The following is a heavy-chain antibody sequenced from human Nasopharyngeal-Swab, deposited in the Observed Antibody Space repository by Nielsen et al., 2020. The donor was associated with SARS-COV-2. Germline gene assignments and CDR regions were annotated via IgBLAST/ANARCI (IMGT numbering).Heavy chain of an antibody. V-gene: IGHV1-69*13. Sequence: VKVSCKASGGTFSSYAISWVRQAPGQGLEWMGGIIPIFGTANYAQKFQGRVTITADESTSTAYMELSSLRSEDTAVYYCARSPSDYYYDSSGYYEYRGMDVWGQGTTVTVSS. CDR2: IIPIFGTA. CDR1: GGTFSSYA. D-gene: IGHD3-22*01. J-gene: IGHJ6*02. CDR3: ARSPSDYYYDSSGYYEYRGMDV.